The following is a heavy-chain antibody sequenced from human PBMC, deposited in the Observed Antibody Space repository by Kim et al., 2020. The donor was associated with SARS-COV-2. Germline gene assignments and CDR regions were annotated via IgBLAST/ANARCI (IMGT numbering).Heavy chain of an antibody. CDR1: GFTFSDYY. CDR2: INGNGVHT. CDR3: ARRGTTYCPETGVCLPSWFDL. V-gene: IGHV3-11*03. D-gene: IGHD2-8*02. Sequence: GGSLRLSCTASGFTFSDYYMTWIRQAPGKGLEWISYINGNGVHTNYAASVKGRFTIFRDNAKNSLYLQMNILTADDTALYYCARRGTTYCPETGVCLPSWFDLWGQGALVTVSS. J-gene: IGHJ5*01.